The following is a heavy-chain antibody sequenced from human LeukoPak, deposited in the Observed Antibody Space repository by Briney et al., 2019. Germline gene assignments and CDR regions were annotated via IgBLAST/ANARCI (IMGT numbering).Heavy chain of an antibody. CDR1: GFTFSSYE. J-gene: IGHJ6*02. Sequence: GGSLRLSCAASGFTFSSYEMNRVRQAPGKGLEWVSYISSSGSTIYYADSVKGRFTISRDNAKNSLYLQMNSLRAEDTAVYYCARDEEKYQLPDYYYYGMDVWGQGTTVTVSS. D-gene: IGHD2-2*01. V-gene: IGHV3-48*03. CDR3: ARDEEKYQLPDYYYYGMDV. CDR2: ISSSGSTI.